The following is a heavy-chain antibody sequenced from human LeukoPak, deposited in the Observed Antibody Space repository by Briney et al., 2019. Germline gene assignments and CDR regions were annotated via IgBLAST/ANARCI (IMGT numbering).Heavy chain of an antibody. CDR3: ARDRNGYYYDSSGYHDY. CDR2: INWNGGST. J-gene: IGHJ4*02. D-gene: IGHD3-22*01. Sequence: PGGSLRLSCAASGFTFDDYGMSWVRQAPGKGLEWVSGINWNGGSTGYADSVKGRFTISRDNAKNSLYLQMNSLRAEDTALYYCARDRNGYYYDSSGYHDYWGQGTLVTVSS. CDR1: GFTFDDYG. V-gene: IGHV3-20*04.